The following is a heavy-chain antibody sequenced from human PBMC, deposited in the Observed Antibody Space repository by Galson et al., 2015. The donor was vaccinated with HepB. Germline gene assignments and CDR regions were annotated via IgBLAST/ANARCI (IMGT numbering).Heavy chain of an antibody. V-gene: IGHV1-24*01. J-gene: IGHJ6*03. CDR1: GYTLTELP. Sequence: SVKVSCKVSGYTLTELPMHWVRQAPGKRLEWMGGFDPEDGETIYAQKFQGRVTMTEDTSTDTAYMELSSLRSEDTAVYYCATVVGATLHMDVWGKGTTVTVSS. CDR2: FDPEDGET. CDR3: ATVVGATLHMDV. D-gene: IGHD1-26*01.